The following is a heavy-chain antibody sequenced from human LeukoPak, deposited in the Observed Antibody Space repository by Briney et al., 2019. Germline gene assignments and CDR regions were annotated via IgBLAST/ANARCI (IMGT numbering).Heavy chain of an antibody. CDR3: ASGGGSSTSPSAGN. CDR2: IIPIFGTA. Sequence: ASVKVSCKASGGTFSSYAISWVRQAPGQGLEWMGGIIPIFGTANYAQKFQGRVTITADESTSTAYMELSSLRSEDTAVYYCASGGGSSTSPSAGNWGQGTLVTVSS. V-gene: IGHV1-69*13. J-gene: IGHJ4*02. CDR1: GGTFSSYA. D-gene: IGHD2-2*01.